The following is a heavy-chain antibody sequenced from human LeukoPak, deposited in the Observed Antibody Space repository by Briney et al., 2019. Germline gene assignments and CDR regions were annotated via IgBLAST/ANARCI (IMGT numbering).Heavy chain of an antibody. Sequence: ASVKVSCKASGYTFTSYYMHWVRQAPGQGLEWMGIINPSGGGTSYAQKFQGRVTMTRDTSTSTVYMELSSLRSEDTAVYYCARVSRRRITMVRGPRGDAFDIWGQGTMVTVSS. CDR2: INPSGGGT. D-gene: IGHD3-10*01. CDR3: ARVSRRRITMVRGPRGDAFDI. CDR1: GYTFTSYY. V-gene: IGHV1-46*01. J-gene: IGHJ3*02.